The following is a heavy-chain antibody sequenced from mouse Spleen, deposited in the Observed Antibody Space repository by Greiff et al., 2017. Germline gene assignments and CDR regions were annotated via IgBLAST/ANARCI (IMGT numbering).Heavy chain of an antibody. CDR3: ARIYDGYSFAY. Sequence: VKLQESGAELMKPGASVKLSCKATGYTFTGYWLEWVKQRPGHGLEWIVEILPGSGSTNYNEKLKGKATFTADTSSNTAYMQLSSLTTDDSAIYYCARIYDGYSFAYWGQGTLVTVSA. D-gene: IGHD2-3*01. CDR2: ILPGSGST. CDR1: GYTFTGYW. V-gene: IGHV1-9*01. J-gene: IGHJ3*01.